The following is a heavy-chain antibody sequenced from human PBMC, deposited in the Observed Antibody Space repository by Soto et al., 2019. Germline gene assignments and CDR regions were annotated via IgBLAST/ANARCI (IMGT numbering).Heavy chain of an antibody. CDR1: GGTFSSYT. V-gene: IGHV1-69*04. CDR2: IIPILGIA. Sequence: SVKVSCKASGGTFSSYTISWVRQAPGQGLEWMGRIIPILGIANYAQKFQGRVTITADKSTSTAYMELSSLRSEDTAIYYCARDLGEIVGFGSGWFRYAMDVWGQGNTVTVSS. CDR3: ARDLGEIVGFGSGWFRYAMDV. J-gene: IGHJ6*02. D-gene: IGHD6-19*01.